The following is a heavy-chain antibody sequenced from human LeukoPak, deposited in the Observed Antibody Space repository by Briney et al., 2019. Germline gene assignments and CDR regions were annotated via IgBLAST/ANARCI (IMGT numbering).Heavy chain of an antibody. CDR1: GFTFSSYD. D-gene: IGHD1-26*01. V-gene: IGHV3-20*04. CDR2: INWNGGST. CDR3: ARDDSIVGGIDY. J-gene: IGHJ4*02. Sequence: RPGGSLRLSCAASGFTFSSYDMTWVRQAPGKGLEWVSGINWNGGSTGYADSVKGRFTISRDNAKNSLYLQMNSLRAEDTALYYCARDDSIVGGIDYWGQGALVTVSS.